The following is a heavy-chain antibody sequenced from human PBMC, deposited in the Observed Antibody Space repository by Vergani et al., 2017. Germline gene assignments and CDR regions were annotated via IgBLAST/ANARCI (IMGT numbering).Heavy chain of an antibody. J-gene: IGHJ4*02. Sequence: EVQLVESGGGLVQPGRSLRLSCAASGFTFDDYAMHWVRQAPGKGLEWVSGISGSGGSTYYADSVKGRFTISRDNSKNTLYLQMNSLRAEDTAVYYCAKDPYDSSGYYHYWGQGTLVTVSS. D-gene: IGHD3-22*01. V-gene: IGHV3-23*04. CDR2: ISGSGGST. CDR1: GFTFDDYA. CDR3: AKDPYDSSGYYHY.